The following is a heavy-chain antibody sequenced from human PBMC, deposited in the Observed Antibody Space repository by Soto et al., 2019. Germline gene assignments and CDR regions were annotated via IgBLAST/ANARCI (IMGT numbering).Heavy chain of an antibody. D-gene: IGHD6-19*01. Sequence: PSETLSLTCTVSGGSINSYYWSWIRQPPGKGLEWIGYIYYIGSTKYNPSLKSRVTISIDTSKNQFSLKLSSVTAADTAVYCCARGPDSSGWYNLDKWGQGTLVTVSS. J-gene: IGHJ4*02. V-gene: IGHV4-59*01. CDR2: IYYIGST. CDR1: GGSINSYY. CDR3: ARGPDSSGWYNLDK.